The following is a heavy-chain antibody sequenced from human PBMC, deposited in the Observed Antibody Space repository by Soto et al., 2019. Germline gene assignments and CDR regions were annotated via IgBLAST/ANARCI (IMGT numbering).Heavy chain of an antibody. Sequence: GGSLRLSCASPWFTVHSIYMRWVRQAPGKGLEWVSVIYSGGSTYYADSVKGRFTISRDNSKNTLYLQMNSLRAEDTAVYYCARETTDPDAFDIWGQGT. J-gene: IGHJ3*02. D-gene: IGHD4-17*01. V-gene: IGHV3-53*01. CDR2: IYSGGST. CDR3: ARETTDPDAFDI. CDR1: WFTVHSIY.